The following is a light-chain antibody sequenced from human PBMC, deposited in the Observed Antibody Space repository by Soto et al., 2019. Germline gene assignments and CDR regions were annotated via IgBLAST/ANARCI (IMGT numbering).Light chain of an antibody. J-gene: IGKJ4*01. CDR2: TSS. Sequence: GDRVTVTCRASQSMSSYLNWYQQKPGKAPKLLIYTSSNLQSGVPSRFSGSGSGTDFTLTISSLQPEHFATYYCQQSFSSPLTFGGGTK. CDR1: QSMSSY. V-gene: IGKV1-39*01. CDR3: QQSFSSPLT.